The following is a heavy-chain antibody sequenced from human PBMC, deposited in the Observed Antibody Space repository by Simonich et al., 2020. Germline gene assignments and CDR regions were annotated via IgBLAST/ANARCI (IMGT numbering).Heavy chain of an antibody. CDR1: GYTFTSYG. Sequence: QVQLVQSGAEVKKPGASVKVSCKASGYTFTSYGISWVRQAPGQGLEWMEWISDYNGNTNSAQKLQGRVTMTTDTSTSTAYMELRSLRSDDTAVYYCARASRGTWWYYYFDYWGQGTLVTVSS. CDR2: ISDYNGNT. CDR3: ARASRGTWWYYYFDY. D-gene: IGHD2-15*01. J-gene: IGHJ4*02. V-gene: IGHV1-18*01.